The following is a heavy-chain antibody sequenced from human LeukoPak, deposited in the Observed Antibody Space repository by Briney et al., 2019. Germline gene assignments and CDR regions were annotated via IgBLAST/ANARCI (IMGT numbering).Heavy chain of an antibody. V-gene: IGHV3-9*01. J-gene: IGHJ6*02. Sequence: GGSLRLSCAASGFTFDDYAMHWVRQAPGKGLEWVSGISWNSGSIGYADSVKGRFTISRDNAKNSLYLQMNSLRAEDTALYYCAKDLIWFGELGGYGMDVWGQGTTVTVSS. CDR3: AKDLIWFGELGGYGMDV. D-gene: IGHD3-10*01. CDR2: ISWNSGSI. CDR1: GFTFDDYA.